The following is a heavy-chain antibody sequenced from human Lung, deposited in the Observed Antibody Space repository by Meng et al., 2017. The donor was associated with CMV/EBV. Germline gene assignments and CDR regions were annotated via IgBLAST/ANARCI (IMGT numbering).Heavy chain of an antibody. CDR2: IRYDGNKK. CDR3: AKDDSAYFDFRSGYSTPPDY. J-gene: IGHJ4*02. CDR1: GFSFSSYG. V-gene: IGHV3-30*02. Sequence: GGSLRLXCAASGFSFSSYGMQWVRQAPGKGLEWVTFIRYDGNKKYYVDSVKGRFTISRDNSKNMLYLQMNSLRAEDTAVYYCAKDDSAYFDFRSGYSTPPDYWXQGTLVTVSS. D-gene: IGHD3-3*01.